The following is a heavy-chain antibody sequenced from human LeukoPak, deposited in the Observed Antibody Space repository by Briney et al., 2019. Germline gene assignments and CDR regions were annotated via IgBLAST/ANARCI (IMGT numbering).Heavy chain of an antibody. J-gene: IGHJ4*02. CDR2: ISSSSSYI. V-gene: IGHV3-21*01. CDR3: ARVNGSGSYYFDY. D-gene: IGHD1-26*01. CDR1: GFTFSSYS. Sequence: GGSLRLSCAASGFTFSSYSMNWVRQAPGKGLEWVSSISSSSSYIYYADSVRGRFTISRDNAKNSLYLQMNSLRAEDTAVYYCARVNGSGSYYFDYWGQGTLVTVSS.